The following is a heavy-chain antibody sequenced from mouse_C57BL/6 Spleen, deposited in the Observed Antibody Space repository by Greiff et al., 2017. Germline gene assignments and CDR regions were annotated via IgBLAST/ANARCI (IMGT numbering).Heavy chain of an antibody. Sequence: EVKLMESGGGLVQPKGSLKLSCAASGFSFNTYAMNWVRPAPGKGLEWVARIRSKSNNYATYYADSVKDRFTISRDDSESMLYLQMNNLKTEDTAMYYCVRHYGNYAMDYWGQGTSVTVSS. V-gene: IGHV10-1*01. CDR2: IRSKSNNYAT. J-gene: IGHJ4*01. CDR1: GFSFNTYA. D-gene: IGHD2-1*01. CDR3: VRHYGNYAMDY.